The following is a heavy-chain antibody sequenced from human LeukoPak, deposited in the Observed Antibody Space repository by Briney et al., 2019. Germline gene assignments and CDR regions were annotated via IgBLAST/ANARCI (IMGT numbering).Heavy chain of an antibody. D-gene: IGHD4-17*01. J-gene: IGHJ4*02. CDR1: GDSISSYY. CDR2: IYYSGTT. CDR3: AAMTTVTMYSYFFDS. Sequence: SETLSLTCTVSGDSISSYYWSWIRQSPGKGLEWIGYIYYSGTTNYNPSLKSRVTISVDTSKNQFSLRLTSVTAADTATYYCAAMTTVTMYSYFFDSWGQGTLLTVSS. V-gene: IGHV4-59*01.